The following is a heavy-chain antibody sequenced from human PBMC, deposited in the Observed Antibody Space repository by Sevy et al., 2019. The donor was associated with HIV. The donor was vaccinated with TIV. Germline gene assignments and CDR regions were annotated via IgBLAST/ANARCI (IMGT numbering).Heavy chain of an antibody. CDR1: GFTLGSYT. CDR3: AGIFGDLFDY. Sequence: GGSLRLSCAASGFTLGSYTMNWVRQAPGKGLEWVASISATGGSTYYADSVKGRFTISRDNSKNTLYLQMNSLRAEDTAVYYCAGIFGDLFDYWGQGTLVTVSS. V-gene: IGHV3-23*01. J-gene: IGHJ4*02. CDR2: ISATGGST. D-gene: IGHD3-3*01.